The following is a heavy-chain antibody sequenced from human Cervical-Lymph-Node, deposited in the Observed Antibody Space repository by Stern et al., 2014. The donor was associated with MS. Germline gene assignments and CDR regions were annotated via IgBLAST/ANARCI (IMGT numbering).Heavy chain of an antibody. D-gene: IGHD3-3*01. Sequence: VQLVESGGGVVQPGRSLRLSCAASGFTFSVYGLHLVRQDPGKGLEWVALISEAGSNNSYADSVKCRFTISRDNSKDTLYLQMNSLRSEDTAVDYCTKRESDFWSGGFDPWGQGTLVTVSS. CDR1: GFTFSVYG. CDR3: TKRESDFWSGGFDP. CDR2: ISEAGSNN. V-gene: IGHV3-30*18. J-gene: IGHJ5*02.